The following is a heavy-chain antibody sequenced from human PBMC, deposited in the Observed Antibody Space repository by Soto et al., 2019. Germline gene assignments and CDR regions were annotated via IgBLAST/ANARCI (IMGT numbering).Heavy chain of an antibody. J-gene: IGHJ4*02. CDR1: GGSIRSSGYY. D-gene: IGHD2-2*01. Sequence: LSLTCTVSGGSIRSSGYYWGWIRRPPGMGLEWIGSIFHSGSTLYTPSLNGRVTISVDTSKNQFSLKMTSVTAADTAVYYCARHATYCSSNSCYEFDFWGQGSLVTVSS. V-gene: IGHV4-39*01. CDR3: ARHATYCSSNSCYEFDF. CDR2: IFHSGST.